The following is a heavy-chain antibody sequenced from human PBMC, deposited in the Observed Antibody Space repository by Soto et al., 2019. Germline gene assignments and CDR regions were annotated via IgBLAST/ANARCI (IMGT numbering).Heavy chain of an antibody. CDR3: AKERVGSGYYRYWYFDL. D-gene: IGHD3-22*01. J-gene: IGHJ2*01. CDR2: ISWNSGSI. Sequence: EVQLVESGGGLVQPGRSLRLSCAASGFTFDDYAMHWVRQAPGKGLEWVSGISWNSGSIGYADSVKGRFTISRDNAKNSLYRQMNSLRAEDTALYYCAKERVGSGYYRYWYFDLWGRGTLVTVSS. V-gene: IGHV3-9*01. CDR1: GFTFDDYA.